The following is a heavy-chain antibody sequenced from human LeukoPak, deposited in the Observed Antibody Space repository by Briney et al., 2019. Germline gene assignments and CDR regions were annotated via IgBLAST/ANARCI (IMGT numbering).Heavy chain of an antibody. CDR3: ARGGSGRSFDY. Sequence: GGSLRLSCAASGFTFRTYGMHWVRHAPGKGLVWVSRVNTDGSSTSYADSVKGRFTISRDNAKNTLYLQMNSLRAEDTAVYFCARGGSGRSFDYWGQGTLVTVSS. CDR2: VNTDGSST. D-gene: IGHD6-19*01. J-gene: IGHJ4*02. V-gene: IGHV3-74*01. CDR1: GFTFRTYG.